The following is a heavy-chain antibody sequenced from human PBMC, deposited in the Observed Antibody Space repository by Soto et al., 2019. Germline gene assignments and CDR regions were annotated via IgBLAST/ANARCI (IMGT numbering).Heavy chain of an antibody. CDR1: GGSISSGDYY. CDR3: ARWWSGSRQGFDP. Sequence: QVQLQESGPGLVKPSQTLSLTCTVSGGSISSGDYYWSWIRQHPGKGLEWIGYIYYSGSTYYNPSLKSRVIISVDTSKNQFSVKLSSVTAADTAVYYCARWWSGSRQGFDPWGQGTLVTVSS. D-gene: IGHD3-3*01. J-gene: IGHJ5*02. CDR2: IYYSGST. V-gene: IGHV4-31*03.